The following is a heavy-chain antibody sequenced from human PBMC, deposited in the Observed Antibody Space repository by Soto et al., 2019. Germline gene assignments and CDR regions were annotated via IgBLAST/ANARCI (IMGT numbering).Heavy chain of an antibody. CDR3: AKDAGRRGAEHLHH. CDR1: GFTFDQYV. CDR2: ISSNSGSI. J-gene: IGHJ1*01. Sequence: EVQLVESGGGLVQPGRSLRLSCAASGFTFDQYVMHWVRRAPGKGLEWVSGISSNSGSIDYADSVKGRFTISRDNAKKSLYLQMNSLRAEDTALYYCAKDAGRRGAEHLHHWGQGTLVVVSS. V-gene: IGHV3-9*01. D-gene: IGHD3-10*01.